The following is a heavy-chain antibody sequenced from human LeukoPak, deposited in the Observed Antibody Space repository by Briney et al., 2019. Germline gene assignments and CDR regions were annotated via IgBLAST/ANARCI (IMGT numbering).Heavy chain of an antibody. CDR1: GYTFTSYG. CDR3: ARDTAMAYYEESYFDP. CDR2: ISAYNGNT. D-gene: IGHD5-18*01. V-gene: IGHV1-18*01. J-gene: IGHJ5*02. Sequence: GASVKVSCKASGYTFTSYGISWVRQAPGQGLEWMRWISAYNGNTNYAQKFQDRLTMTTDKSTSTAYMELRSLRSDDTAVYYCARDTAMAYYEESYFDPWGQGTLVTVSS.